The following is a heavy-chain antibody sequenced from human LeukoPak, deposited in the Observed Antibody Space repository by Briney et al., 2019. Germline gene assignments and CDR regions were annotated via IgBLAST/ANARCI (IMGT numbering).Heavy chain of an antibody. CDR1: GYTFTSYA. Sequence: ASVKVSCKASGYTFTSYAMNWVRQAPGQGLEWRGWINTNTGNPTYAQGFTGRFVFSLDTSVSTAYLQISSLKAEDTAVYYCAREPVLEWLLYYYYGMDVWGQGTTVTVSS. J-gene: IGHJ6*02. CDR2: INTNTGNP. V-gene: IGHV7-4-1*02. D-gene: IGHD3-3*01. CDR3: AREPVLEWLLYYYYGMDV.